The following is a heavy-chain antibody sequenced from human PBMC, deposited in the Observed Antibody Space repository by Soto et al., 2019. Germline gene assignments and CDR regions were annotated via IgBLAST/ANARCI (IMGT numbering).Heavy chain of an antibody. V-gene: IGHV3-33*01. D-gene: IGHD5-12*01. CDR2: IWYDGSNK. CDR1: GFTFSSYG. Sequence: QVQLVESGGGVVQPGRSLRLYCAASGFTFSSYGMHGVRQAPGKGLEWVAGIWYDGSNKYYADSVKGRFTISRDNSKNPLYLQMNCLRAEDTAVYYFARERIEYSGYDEDYYFDYWGQGTLVTVSS. J-gene: IGHJ4*02. CDR3: ARERIEYSGYDEDYYFDY.